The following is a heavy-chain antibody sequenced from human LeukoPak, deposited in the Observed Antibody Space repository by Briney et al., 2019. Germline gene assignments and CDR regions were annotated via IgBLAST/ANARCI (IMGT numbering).Heavy chain of an antibody. Sequence: PSETLSLTCAVYGGSFSGYYWSWIRQPPGKGLEWIGEINHSGSTNYNPSLKSRVTISVDTSKNQFSLKLSSVTAADTAVYYCARARLYYYDSSGYPSDYWGQGTLVTVSS. CDR3: ARARLYYYDSSGYPSDY. CDR1: GGSFSGYY. CDR2: INHSGST. D-gene: IGHD3-22*01. J-gene: IGHJ4*02. V-gene: IGHV4-34*01.